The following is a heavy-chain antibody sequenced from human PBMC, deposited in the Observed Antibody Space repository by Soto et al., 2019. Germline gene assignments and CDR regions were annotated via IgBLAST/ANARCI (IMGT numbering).Heavy chain of an antibody. V-gene: IGHV4-30-4*01. D-gene: IGHD3-3*01. CDR2: IYYTGST. Sequence: QVRLQESGPGLVKPSQTLSLTCTVSGGSISSGDYFWSWVRQPPGKGLEWSGYIYYTGSTSYNPSLKSRITMSVDTAKSQFSRKGSAVTAADTAVYFGARDDGYYRLYDYWGQGTLVTVSS. CDR3: ARDDGYYRLYDY. CDR1: GGSISSGDYF. J-gene: IGHJ4*02.